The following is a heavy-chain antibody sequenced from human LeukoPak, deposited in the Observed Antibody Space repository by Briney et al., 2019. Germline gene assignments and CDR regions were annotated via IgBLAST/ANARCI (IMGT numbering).Heavy chain of an antibody. CDR3: ARGGFDIAAAGGDY. Sequence: PSETLSLTCAVYGGSFSGYYWSWIRQPPGKGLEWIGEINHRGSTNYNPSLKSRVTISVDTSKNQFSLKLSSVTAADTAVYYCARGGFDIAAAGGDYWGQGTLVTVSS. D-gene: IGHD6-13*01. CDR2: INHRGST. CDR1: GGSFSGYY. J-gene: IGHJ4*02. V-gene: IGHV4-34*01.